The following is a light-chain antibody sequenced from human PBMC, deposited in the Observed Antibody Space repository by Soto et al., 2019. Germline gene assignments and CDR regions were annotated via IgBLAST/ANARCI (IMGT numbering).Light chain of an antibody. CDR1: SSDVGSYNL. CDR2: EGS. Sequence: QSALTQPASVSGSPGQSITISCTGTSSDVGSYNLVSWYQQHPGKAPKLMIYEGSKRPSGVSNRFSGSKSGNTASLTISGLQAEDEADYYCCSYEGSSTFGGVFGGGTKLTVL. CDR3: CSYEGSSTFGGV. J-gene: IGLJ3*02. V-gene: IGLV2-23*03.